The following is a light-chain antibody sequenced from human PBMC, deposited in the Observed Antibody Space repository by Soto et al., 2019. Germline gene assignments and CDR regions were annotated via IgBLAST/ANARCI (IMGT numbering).Light chain of an antibody. CDR2: GAS. CDR1: QTVTSNS. CDR3: QQYGSSPWA. J-gene: IGKJ1*01. Sequence: IVLTQSPGTLSLSPGERATLSCRASQTVTSNSLAWYQQKRGQAPRLLIYGASSRAARIPDRFSGSASGTEFTLTITRLEPEDFAVYYCQQYGSSPWAFGQGTKVDIK. V-gene: IGKV3-20*01.